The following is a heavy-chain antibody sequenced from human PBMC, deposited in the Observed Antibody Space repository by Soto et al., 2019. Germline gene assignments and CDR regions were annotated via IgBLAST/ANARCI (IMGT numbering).Heavy chain of an antibody. CDR2: ITPFNGNT. CDR3: ASTAMVREPSAAFDI. CDR1: GYTFTYRY. J-gene: IGHJ3*02. Sequence: SVKVSCTASGYTFTYRYLHWVRQAPGQALEWMGWITPFNGNTNYAQKFQDRVTITRDRSMSTAYMELSSLRSEDTAMYYCASTAMVREPSAAFDIWGQGTMVTVSS. D-gene: IGHD5-18*01. V-gene: IGHV1-45*02.